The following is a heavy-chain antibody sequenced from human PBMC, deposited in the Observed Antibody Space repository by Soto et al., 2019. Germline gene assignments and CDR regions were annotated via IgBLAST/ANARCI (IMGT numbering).Heavy chain of an antibody. CDR1: GYTFTTSG. CDR2: ISTYNGDT. D-gene: IGHD1-26*01. CDR3: ARQGSWPYYYYGLDV. Sequence: QVQLVQSGPEVKKPGASVKVSCEASGYTFTTSGISWVRQAPGQGLEWMGRISTYNGDTNSAQKFQGRGTMTADTATGRVYMELMSLKSDDTAVYYCARQGSWPYYYYGLDVWGQGTTVTVSS. J-gene: IGHJ6*02. V-gene: IGHV1-18*01.